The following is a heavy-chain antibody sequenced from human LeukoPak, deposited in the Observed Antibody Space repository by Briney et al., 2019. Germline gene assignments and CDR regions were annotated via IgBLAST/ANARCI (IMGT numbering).Heavy chain of an antibody. V-gene: IGHV4-59*01. CDR1: GVSISSYY. CDR3: ARDYVDCSGGSCYDAFDI. D-gene: IGHD2-15*01. CDR2: IYYSGGT. J-gene: IGHJ3*02. Sequence: PLGTLCLSCTVSGVSISSYYWSCIRETPGKGLEWIGYIYYSGGTNYNPSLKSRVTISVDTSKNQFSMKLSSVTAADTAVYYCARDYVDCSGGSCYDAFDIWGQGTMVTVSS.